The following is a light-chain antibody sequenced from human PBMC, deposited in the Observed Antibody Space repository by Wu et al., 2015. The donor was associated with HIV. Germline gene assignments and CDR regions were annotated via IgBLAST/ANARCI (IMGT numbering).Light chain of an antibody. J-gene: IGKJ4*01. V-gene: IGKV1-5*03. CDR1: QDIGDW. Sequence: DIQMTQSPSTLSASVGDRVTITCRASQDIGDWLAWYQQKSGKGPNLLIYKVSTLEYGVPSRFSGSRSGTEFTLTISSLQPDDFGTYYCQQYNSYPLTFGGGTKVDIK. CDR2: KVS. CDR3: QQYNSYPLT.